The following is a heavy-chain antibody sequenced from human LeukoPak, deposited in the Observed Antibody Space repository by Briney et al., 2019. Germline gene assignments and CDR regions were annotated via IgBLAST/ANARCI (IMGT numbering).Heavy chain of an antibody. CDR2: IYYSGST. Sequence: SETLSLTCTVSGGSISSSSYYWGWIRQPPGKGLEWIGGIYYSGSTYYNPSLKSRVTISVDTSKNQFSLKLSSVTAADTAVYYCARRRPGYNWNDGFWFDPWGQGTLVTVSS. CDR1: GGSISSSSYY. V-gene: IGHV4-39*01. J-gene: IGHJ5*02. D-gene: IGHD1-1*01. CDR3: ARRRPGYNWNDGFWFDP.